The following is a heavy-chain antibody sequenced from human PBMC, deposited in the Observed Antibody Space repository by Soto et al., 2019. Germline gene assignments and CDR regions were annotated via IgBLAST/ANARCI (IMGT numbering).Heavy chain of an antibody. CDR1: GGSISSGDYY. J-gene: IGHJ4*02. D-gene: IGHD3-22*01. CDR3: ARAKNYYDSSGYYQLDYIDY. V-gene: IGHV4-30-4*01. CDR2: IYYSGST. Sequence: PSETLSLTCTVSGGSISSGDYYWSWIRQPPGKGLEWIGYIYYSGSTYYNPSLKSRVTISVDTSKNQFSLKLSSVTAADTAVYYCARAKNYYDSSGYYQLDYIDYWGQGTLVTVSS.